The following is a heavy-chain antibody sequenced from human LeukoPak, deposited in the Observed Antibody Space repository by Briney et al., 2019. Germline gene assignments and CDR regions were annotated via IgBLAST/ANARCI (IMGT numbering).Heavy chain of an antibody. V-gene: IGHV1-58*02. D-gene: IGHD1-26*01. CDR1: GFTFTSSA. CDR2: IVVGSGNT. Sequence: ASVKVSCKASGFTFTSSAMQWVRQARGQRLEWIGWIVVGSGNTNYAQKFQERVTITRDMSTSTAYMELSSLRSEDTAVYYCARDYGGSYYGAFDYWGQGTLVTVSS. CDR3: ARDYGGSYYGAFDY. J-gene: IGHJ4*02.